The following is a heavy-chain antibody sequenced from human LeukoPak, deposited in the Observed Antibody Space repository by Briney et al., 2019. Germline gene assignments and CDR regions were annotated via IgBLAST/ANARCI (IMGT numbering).Heavy chain of an antibody. J-gene: IGHJ4*02. V-gene: IGHV1-46*01. D-gene: IGHD1-26*01. CDR3: AREVVGARAFDY. CDR1: GYTFTSYY. CDR2: INPSGGST. Sequence: ASVTVSCKASGYTFTSYYMHWVRQAPGQGLEWMGIINPSGGSTSYAQKFQGRVTMTSDMSTSTVYMELSSLRSEDTAVYYCAREVVGARAFDYWGQGTLVTVSS.